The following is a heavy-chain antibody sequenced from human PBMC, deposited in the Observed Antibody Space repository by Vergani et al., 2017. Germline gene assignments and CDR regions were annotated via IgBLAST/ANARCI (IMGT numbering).Heavy chain of an antibody. D-gene: IGHD3-10*01. CDR2: IIPIFGTA. CDR3: ARDGPLYGSGSYYHFAY. Sequence: QVQLVQSGAEVKKPGSSVKVSCKASGGTFSSYAISWVRQAPGQGLEWMGGIIPIFGTANYAQKFQGRVTITADESTSTAYMELSSLRSEDTAVYYCARDGPLYGSGSYYHFAYWGQGTLVTVSS. J-gene: IGHJ4*02. CDR1: GGTFSSYA. V-gene: IGHV1-69*01.